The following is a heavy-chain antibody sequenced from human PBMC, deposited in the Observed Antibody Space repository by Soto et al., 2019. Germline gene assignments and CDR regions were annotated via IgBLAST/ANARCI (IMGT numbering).Heavy chain of an antibody. CDR1: GFSFSTHG. Sequence: QTGGSLRLSCTASGFSFSTHGMSWVRQAPGKGLEWVSSISSGGTTTFYAASVEGRFTISRDKSKNTLYLQMNSLRADDTAVYYCAREGGSIGGWFGRKFDSWGQGTQVTVSS. D-gene: IGHD6-19*01. CDR2: ISSGGTTT. V-gene: IGHV3-23*01. CDR3: AREGGSIGGWFGRKFDS. J-gene: IGHJ4*02.